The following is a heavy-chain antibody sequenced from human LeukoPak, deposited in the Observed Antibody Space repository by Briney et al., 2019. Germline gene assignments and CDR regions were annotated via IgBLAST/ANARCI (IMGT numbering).Heavy chain of an antibody. V-gene: IGHV3-66*01. Sequence: QPGGSLRLSCAASGFTVSSNYMSWVRQAPGKGLEWVSVIYSGGSTYYADSVKGRFTISRDNSKNTLYLQMNSLRAEDTAVYYCTSAAVVVPAARYYYYYGMDVCGQGTTVTVSS. CDR1: GFTVSSNY. CDR3: TSAAVVVPAARYYYYYGMDV. D-gene: IGHD2-2*01. J-gene: IGHJ6*02. CDR2: IYSGGST.